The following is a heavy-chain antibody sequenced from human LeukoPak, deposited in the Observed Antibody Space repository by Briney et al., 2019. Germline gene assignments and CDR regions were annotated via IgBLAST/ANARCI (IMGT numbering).Heavy chain of an antibody. CDR3: STDNLAHALP. CDR1: GLPLTNAW. J-gene: IGHJ5*02. D-gene: IGHD1-20*01. Sequence: PGGSLRLSCAASGLPLTNAWMSWVRQPPGKGLEWVGRIKSETEGGTTDYAAPVKGRFTISRDDSKNTLYLQMNSLNTEDTAVYYCSTDNLAHALPSRQGTLVTVSS. V-gene: IGHV3-15*01. CDR2: IKSETEGGTT.